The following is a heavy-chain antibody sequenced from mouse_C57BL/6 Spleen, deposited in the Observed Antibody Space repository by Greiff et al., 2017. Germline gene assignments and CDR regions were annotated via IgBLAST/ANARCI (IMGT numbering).Heavy chain of an antibody. CDR1: GFTFSSYG. V-gene: IGHV5-6*01. CDR2: ISSGGSYT. Sequence: EVKLMESGGDLVKPGGSLQLSCAASGFTFSSYGMSWVRQTPDKRLGWVATISSGGSYTYYPDSVKGRFTISRDNAKNTLYRQMSSLTSEDTAWYYWARHRDYGNYPYYFDYWGQGTTLTVSS. CDR3: ARHRDYGNYPYYFDY. J-gene: IGHJ2*01. D-gene: IGHD2-1*01.